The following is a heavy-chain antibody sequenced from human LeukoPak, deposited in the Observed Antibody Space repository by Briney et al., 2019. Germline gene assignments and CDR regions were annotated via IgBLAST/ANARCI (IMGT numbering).Heavy chain of an antibody. Sequence: SETLSLTCDVSGGSFSGHYWSWIRQPPGKGLEWIGCIYDRGPAYYNPSLKSRFTISVDRPKNQFFLNVTSLTAADTAVYYCARSRQASGLFNSWGQGTLVVVSS. CDR3: ARSRQASGLFNS. CDR1: GGSFSGHY. J-gene: IGHJ5*01. D-gene: IGHD3-10*01. CDR2: IYDRGPA. V-gene: IGHV4-34*10.